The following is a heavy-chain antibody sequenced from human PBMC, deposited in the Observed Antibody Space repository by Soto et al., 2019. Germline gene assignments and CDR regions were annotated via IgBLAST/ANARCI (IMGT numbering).Heavy chain of an antibody. Sequence: SETLSLTCTVSGGSINSGDYYWSWIRQPPGKGLEWIGYIYYSGSTYYNPSLKSRVTISVDTSKNQFSLKLSSVTAADTAVYYCARAYTSYNQYYNWFDPWGQGTLVTVSS. V-gene: IGHV4-30-4*01. D-gene: IGHD1-26*01. CDR3: ARAYTSYNQYYNWFDP. CDR2: IYYSGST. CDR1: GGSINSGDYY. J-gene: IGHJ5*02.